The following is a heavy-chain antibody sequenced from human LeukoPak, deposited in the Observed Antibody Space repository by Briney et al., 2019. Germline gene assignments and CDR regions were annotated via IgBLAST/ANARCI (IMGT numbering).Heavy chain of an antibody. V-gene: IGHV4-34*01. D-gene: IGHD6-19*01. J-gene: IGHJ4*02. CDR2: INHSGST. CDR1: GGSFRGYY. Sequence: SETLSLTCAVYGGSFRGYYWSWIRQPPGKGLEWIGEINHSGSTNYNPSLKSRVTISVDTSKNQFSLKLSSVTAADTAVYYCAREPIAVAGVDYWGQGTLVTVSS. CDR3: AREPIAVAGVDY.